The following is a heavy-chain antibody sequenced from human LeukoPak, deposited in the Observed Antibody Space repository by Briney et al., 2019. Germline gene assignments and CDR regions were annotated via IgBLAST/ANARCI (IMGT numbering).Heavy chain of an antibody. CDR3: ARGGYSSSSDY. D-gene: IGHD6-6*01. V-gene: IGHV3-23*01. J-gene: IGHJ4*02. CDR2: ISGSGGST. CDR1: GFTFSSYG. Sequence: GGSLRLSCAASGFTFSSYGMSWVRQAPGKGLEWVSAISGSGGSTYYADSVKGRFTISRDNSKNTLYLQMNSLRAEDTAVYYCARGGYSSSSDYWGQGTLVTVSS.